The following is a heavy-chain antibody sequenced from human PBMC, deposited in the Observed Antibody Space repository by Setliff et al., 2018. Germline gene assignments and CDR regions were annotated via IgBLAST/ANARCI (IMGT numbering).Heavy chain of an antibody. CDR3: ARAPSTVVVPATVHSFDP. CDR1: GYTFTSYG. CDR2: ISAYNGYI. Sequence: ASVKVSCKASGYTFTSYGISWVRQAPGQGLGWMGWISAYNGYIIYAQKFQGRVTMTTDTSTSTAYMEVRRLRSDDTAIYYCARAPSTVVVPATVHSFDPWGQGTLVTVSS. J-gene: IGHJ5*02. V-gene: IGHV1-18*01. D-gene: IGHD2-2*01.